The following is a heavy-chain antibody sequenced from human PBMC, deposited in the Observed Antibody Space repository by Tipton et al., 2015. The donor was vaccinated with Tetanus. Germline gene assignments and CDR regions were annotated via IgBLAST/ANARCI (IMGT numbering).Heavy chain of an antibody. CDR2: ISYDGSNK. J-gene: IGHJ4*02. V-gene: IGHV3-30*04. Sequence: SLRLSCAASGFTFSSYAMHWVRQAPGKGLEWVAVISYDGSNKYYADSVKGRFTISRDNSKNTLYLQMNSLRAEDTAVYYCARTRLVVVVADTLDYWGQGTLVTVSS. CDR3: ARTRLVVVVADTLDY. CDR1: GFTFSSYA. D-gene: IGHD2-15*01.